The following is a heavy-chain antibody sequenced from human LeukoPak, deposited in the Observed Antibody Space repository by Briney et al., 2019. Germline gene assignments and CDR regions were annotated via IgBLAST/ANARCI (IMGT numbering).Heavy chain of an antibody. CDR2: FNAGNGNT. Sequence: GASVKVSCKASGYTFTSYAMHWVRQAPGQRLEWMGWFNAGNGNTKYSQKFQGRVTITRDTSASTAYMELSSLRSEDTAVYYCARDPFNPDCSSTSCPDAFDIWGQGTMVTVSS. D-gene: IGHD2-2*01. V-gene: IGHV1-3*01. CDR3: ARDPFNPDCSSTSCPDAFDI. J-gene: IGHJ3*02. CDR1: GYTFTSYA.